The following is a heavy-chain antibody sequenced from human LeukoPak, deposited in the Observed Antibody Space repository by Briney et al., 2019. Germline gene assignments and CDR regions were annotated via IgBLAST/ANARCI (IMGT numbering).Heavy chain of an antibody. D-gene: IGHD3-16*02. CDR2: LSFDGSNK. CDR3: AKDPGSYRLYNWFDP. V-gene: IGHV3-30*18. CDR1: GFTLNSYG. J-gene: IGHJ5*02. Sequence: PGGSLRLSCAASGFTLNSYGMHWVRQAPGKGLEWVAVLSFDGSNKYYADSVKGRFTISRDNSKNTLYLQMNSLRAEDTAVYYCAKDPGSYRLYNWFDPWGQGTLVTVSS.